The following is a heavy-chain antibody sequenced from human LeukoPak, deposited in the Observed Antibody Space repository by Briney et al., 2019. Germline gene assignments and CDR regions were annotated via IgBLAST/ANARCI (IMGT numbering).Heavy chain of an antibody. CDR2: IFHSGST. D-gene: IGHD5-18*01. CDR1: SDSIFTSNW. V-gene: IGHV4-4*02. CDR3: ARGMDTAMVPIDY. J-gene: IGHJ4*02. Sequence: PSETLSLTCTVSSDSIFTSNWWSWVRPPPGKGLEWIGQIFHSGSTSYSPSLKSRVTISMDKSKNQISLRLTSVTAADTAVYYCARGMDTAMVPIDYWGQGTLVTVSS.